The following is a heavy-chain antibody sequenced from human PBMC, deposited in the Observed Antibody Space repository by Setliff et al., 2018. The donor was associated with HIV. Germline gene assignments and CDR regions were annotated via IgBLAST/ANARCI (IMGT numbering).Heavy chain of an antibody. CDR2: INHRGST. CDR1: GESFSGYY. CDR3: ARYFDLLSGHDY. V-gene: IGHV4-34*10. D-gene: IGHD3-3*01. Sequence: SETLSLTCAVYGESFSGYYWNWIRQPPGKGLERIGEINHRGSTNYNPSLQSRVTMSVDRSKNLFSLKLSSVTAADTAVYYCARYFDLLSGHDYWGQGTLVTVSS. J-gene: IGHJ4*02.